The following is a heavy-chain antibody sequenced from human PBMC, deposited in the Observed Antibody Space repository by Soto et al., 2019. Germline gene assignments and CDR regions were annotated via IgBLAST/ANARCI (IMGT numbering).Heavy chain of an antibody. D-gene: IGHD3-22*01. CDR1: GGSISSGDYY. CDR3: ARWGEGYDSSGPDDP. J-gene: IGHJ5*02. V-gene: IGHV4-30-4*01. CDR2: IYYSGST. Sequence: QVQLQESGPGLVKPSQTLSLTCTVSGGSISSGDYYWSWIRQPPGKGLEWIGYIYYSGSTYYNPSLKSRVTISVHTSKNPFSLKLSSVTAADTAVYYCARWGEGYDSSGPDDPWGQGTLVTVSS.